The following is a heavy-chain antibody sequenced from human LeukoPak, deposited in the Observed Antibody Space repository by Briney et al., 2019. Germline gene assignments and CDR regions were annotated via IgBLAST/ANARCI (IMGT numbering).Heavy chain of an antibody. CDR3: AKAPWFGELSFDY. V-gene: IGHV3-23*01. J-gene: IGHJ4*02. CDR1: RFTFSSYA. D-gene: IGHD3-10*01. Sequence: GGSLRLSCAASRFTFSSYAMSWVRQAPGKGLEWVSAISGSGGSTYYADSVKGRFTISRDNSKNTLYLQMNSLRAEDTAVYYCAKAPWFGELSFDYWGQGTLVTVSS. CDR2: ISGSGGST.